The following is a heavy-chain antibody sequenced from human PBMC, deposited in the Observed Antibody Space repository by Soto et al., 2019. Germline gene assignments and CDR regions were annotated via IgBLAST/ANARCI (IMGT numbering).Heavy chain of an antibody. CDR3: ARDLAPTTLPNY. D-gene: IGHD4-17*01. CDR1: GFTFSNYW. CDR2: IKQDGSEK. Sequence: EVQLVESGGGLVQPGGSLRLSCAASGFTFSNYWMSWVRQAPGKGLEWVANIKQDGSEKYYVDSVKGRFTISRDNAKNPLYLQMNSLRAEDTAVDWCARDLAPTTLPNYWGQGPLVTVSS. V-gene: IGHV3-7*04. J-gene: IGHJ4*02.